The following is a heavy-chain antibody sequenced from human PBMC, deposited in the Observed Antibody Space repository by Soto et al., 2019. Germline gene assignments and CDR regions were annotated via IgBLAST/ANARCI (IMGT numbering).Heavy chain of an antibody. CDR1: GFTFSIYA. J-gene: IGHJ6*02. Sequence: GGSLRLSCAASGFTFSIYAMTWVRQAPGKGLEWVSAISGNGGTTYYADSVKGRFTISRDNSKNTLYLQMNSLSVEDTAVYYCVKDWSGNKCPCMDVWGQGTTVTAP. D-gene: IGHD3-3*01. V-gene: IGHV3-23*01. CDR2: ISGNGGTT. CDR3: VKDWSGNKCPCMDV.